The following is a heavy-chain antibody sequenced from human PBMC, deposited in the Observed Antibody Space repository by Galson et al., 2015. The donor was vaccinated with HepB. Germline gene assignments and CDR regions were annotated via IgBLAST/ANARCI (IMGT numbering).Heavy chain of an antibody. V-gene: IGHV3-7*03. D-gene: IGHD2-2*01. CDR1: GFTFNTYS. Sequence: SLRLSCAASGFTFNTYSMSWVRQAPGKGLEWVSDITQDGREKYCVDSVKGRFTISRDNAKNSLYLQMNSLRTEDTAVYYCARDCSGTICYPQVDYWGQGTQVTVSS. CDR2: ITQDGREK. CDR3: ARDCSGTICYPQVDY. J-gene: IGHJ4*02.